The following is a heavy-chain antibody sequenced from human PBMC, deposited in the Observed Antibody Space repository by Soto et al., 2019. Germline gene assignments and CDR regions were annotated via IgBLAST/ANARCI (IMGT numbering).Heavy chain of an antibody. CDR3: ARAKYYYGSGSYYKGGYYYYMDV. Sequence: PSETLSLTCAVYGGSFSGYYWSWIRQPPGKGLEWIGEINHGGSTNYNPSLKSRVTISVDTSKNQFSLKLSSVTAADTAVYYCARAKYYYGSGSYYKGGYYYYMDVWGKGTTVTVSS. CDR2: INHGGST. D-gene: IGHD3-10*01. V-gene: IGHV4-34*01. J-gene: IGHJ6*03. CDR1: GGSFSGYY.